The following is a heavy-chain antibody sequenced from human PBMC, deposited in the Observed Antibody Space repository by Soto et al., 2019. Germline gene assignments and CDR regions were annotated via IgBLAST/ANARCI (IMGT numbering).Heavy chain of an antibody. V-gene: IGHV4-4*07. CDR2: IYTSGST. CDR3: ARDTSIWIVSRQEYRVYYFDY. Sequence: PSETLSLTCTVSGGSICSYYWSWIRQPAGKGLEWIGRIYTSGSTNYNPSLKCRVTMSVDTSKNQFSLKLSSVTAADTAVYYCARDTSIWIVSRQEYRVYYFDYWGQGTLVTVSS. CDR1: GGSICSYY. J-gene: IGHJ4*02. D-gene: IGHD3-3*01.